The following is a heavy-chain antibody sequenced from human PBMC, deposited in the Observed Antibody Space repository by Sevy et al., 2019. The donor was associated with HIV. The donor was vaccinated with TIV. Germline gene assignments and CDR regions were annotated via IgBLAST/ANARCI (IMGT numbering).Heavy chain of an antibody. V-gene: IGHV3-23*01. CDR1: GFTFRNYA. D-gene: IGHD5-18*01. Sequence: GGSLRLSCAASGFTFRNYALGWVRQAPGKGLEWVSPLSGSGDNAYYADSVKGRFTISRDNSKNTLNLQMKSLRAEDTAMYYCAKDIAGAYTYGYDSAHFDYWGQGTLVTVSS. CDR2: LSGSGDNA. J-gene: IGHJ4*02. CDR3: AKDIAGAYTYGYDSAHFDY.